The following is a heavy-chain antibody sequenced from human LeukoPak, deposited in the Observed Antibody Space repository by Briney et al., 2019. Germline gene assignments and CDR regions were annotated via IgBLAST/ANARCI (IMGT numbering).Heavy chain of an antibody. CDR3: ARLTGAAAGHPGNWFDP. V-gene: IGHV1-18*01. CDR2: ISAYNGNT. CDR1: GYTFTNYG. J-gene: IGHJ5*02. D-gene: IGHD6-13*01. Sequence: ASVKVSCKASGYTFTNYGISWVRQAPGQGLEWMRWISAYNGNTNYAQNVQGRVTMTRDTSTSTANMELRSLRSDDTAVYYCARLTGAAAGHPGNWFDPWGQGTLVTVSS.